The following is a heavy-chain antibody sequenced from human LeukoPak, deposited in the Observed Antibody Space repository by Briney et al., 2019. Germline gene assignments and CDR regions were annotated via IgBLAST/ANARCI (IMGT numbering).Heavy chain of an antibody. Sequence: ASVKVSCKASGYTFTSYYMHWVRQAPGQGLEWMGIINPSGGSTSYAQKSQGRVTMTRDTSTSTVYMELSSLRSEDTAVYYCARGDYYDSSGYWLFDYWGQGTLVTVSS. CDR3: ARGDYYDSSGYWLFDY. V-gene: IGHV1-46*01. J-gene: IGHJ4*02. CDR2: INPSGGST. D-gene: IGHD3-22*01. CDR1: GYTFTSYY.